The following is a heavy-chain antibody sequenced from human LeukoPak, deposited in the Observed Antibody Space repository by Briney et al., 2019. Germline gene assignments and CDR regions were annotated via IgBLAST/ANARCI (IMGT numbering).Heavy chain of an antibody. Sequence: GGSLRLSCAASGFTFSSYIMNWVRQAPGKGLEWVSYISSTSSTIYYADSVKGRFTLSRDNAKNSLYLQMNSLRDEDTAVYYCARDQDYYDSSGSDYWGQGTLVTVSS. CDR3: ARDQDYYDSSGSDY. CDR1: GFTFSSYI. J-gene: IGHJ4*02. V-gene: IGHV3-48*02. CDR2: ISSTSSTI. D-gene: IGHD3-22*01.